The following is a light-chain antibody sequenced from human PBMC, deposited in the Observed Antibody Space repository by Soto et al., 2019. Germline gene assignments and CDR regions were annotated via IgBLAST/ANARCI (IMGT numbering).Light chain of an antibody. V-gene: IGLV4-69*01. CDR1: SGHSSYA. CDR3: QTWDTGLDRV. J-gene: IGLJ2*01. Sequence: QSVLTQSPSASASLGASVKLTCTLSSGHSSYAIAWHQQQPEKGPRYLMKLNSDGSHSKGDGIPDRFSGSSSGAERYLTISCLQSEDEADYYCQTWDTGLDRVFGGGTKLTVL. CDR2: LNSDGSH.